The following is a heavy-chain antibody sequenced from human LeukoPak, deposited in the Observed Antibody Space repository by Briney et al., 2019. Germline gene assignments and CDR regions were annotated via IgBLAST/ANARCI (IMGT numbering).Heavy chain of an antibody. CDR3: AKERASRLPFDY. J-gene: IGHJ4*02. D-gene: IGHD6-25*01. CDR1: GFTFSNYG. Sequence: GGSLRLSCAASGFTFSNYGMNWVRQAPGKGLEWVTAISASGGNTYYADSVKGGFTISRDNAKDTLYLQMNSLRAEDTALYYCAKERASRLPFDYWGQGTLVTVSS. CDR2: ISASGGNT. V-gene: IGHV3-23*01.